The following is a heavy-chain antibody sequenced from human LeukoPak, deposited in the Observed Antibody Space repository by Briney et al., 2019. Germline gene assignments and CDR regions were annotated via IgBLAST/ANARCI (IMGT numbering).Heavy chain of an antibody. D-gene: IGHD6-19*01. CDR3: ARRLAVAGIMGSYYFDY. V-gene: IGHV4-59*08. CDR2: IYYSGST. CDR1: GGSISSYY. J-gene: IGHJ4*02. Sequence: SETLSLTCTVSGGSISSYYWSWIRQPPGKGLEWIGYIYYSGSTNYNPSLKSRVTISVDTSKNQLSLKLSSVTAADTAVYYCARRLAVAGIMGSYYFDYWGQGTLVTVSS.